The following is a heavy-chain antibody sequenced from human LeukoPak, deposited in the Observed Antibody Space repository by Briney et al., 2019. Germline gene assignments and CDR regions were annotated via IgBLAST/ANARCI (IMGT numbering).Heavy chain of an antibody. CDR2: ISWNSGSI. CDR1: GFTFDDYA. V-gene: IGHV3-9*01. J-gene: IGHJ4*02. D-gene: IGHD2-15*01. Sequence: SLRLSCAASGFTFDDYAMHWVRQAPGKGLEWVSGISWNSGSIGYADSVKGRFTISRDNAKNSLYLQMNSLRAEDTALYYCARGGYCTRGSCYSIDYWGQGTLVTVSS. CDR3: ARGGYCTRGSCYSIDY.